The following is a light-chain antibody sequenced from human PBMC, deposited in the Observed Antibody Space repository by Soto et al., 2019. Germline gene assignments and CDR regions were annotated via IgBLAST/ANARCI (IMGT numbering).Light chain of an antibody. Sequence: DIQMTQSPATLYASVGDRVTITCRASQSISSWLAWYPQKPGKVPTLLIADASSLESGVPSRFSGSGSGTEFTLTICSLQPDDFATYYCQQYNTYPWMFGQGTKVEIK. CDR2: DAS. J-gene: IGKJ1*01. CDR3: QQYNTYPWM. CDR1: QSISSW. V-gene: IGKV1-5*01.